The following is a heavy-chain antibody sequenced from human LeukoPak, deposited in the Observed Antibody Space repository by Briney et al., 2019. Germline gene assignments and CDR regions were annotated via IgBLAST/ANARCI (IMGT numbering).Heavy chain of an antibody. CDR3: AKRSSDSSGYYSYFDY. J-gene: IGHJ4*02. D-gene: IGHD3-22*01. V-gene: IGHV3-23*01. CDR1: GFTFSSYA. Sequence: GGSLRLSCAASGFTFSSYAMSWVRQAPGKGLEWVSAISGSGGSTYYADSMKGRFTISRDNSKNTLYLQMNSLRAEDTAVYYCAKRSSDSSGYYSYFDYWGQGTLVTVSS. CDR2: ISGSGGST.